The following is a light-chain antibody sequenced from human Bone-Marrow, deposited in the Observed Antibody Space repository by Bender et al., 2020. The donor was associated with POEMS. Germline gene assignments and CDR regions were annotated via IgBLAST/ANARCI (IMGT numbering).Light chain of an antibody. CDR1: SSDVGSYNL. J-gene: IGLJ3*02. Sequence: SALTQPASVSGSPGQSITISCSGSSSDVGSYNLVSWYQQHPGKAPKLLIFEVNKRPSGVSNRFSGSKSGNTASLTISGLQAEDEADYYCCSYAGSRVFGGGTTLTVL. CDR3: CSYAGSRV. V-gene: IGLV2-23*02. CDR2: EVN.